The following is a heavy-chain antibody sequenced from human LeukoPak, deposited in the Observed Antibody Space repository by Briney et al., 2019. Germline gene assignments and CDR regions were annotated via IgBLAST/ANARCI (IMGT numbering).Heavy chain of an antibody. CDR1: GFTLSNYA. D-gene: IGHD3-16*02. CDR3: TKDVSENYNIWGSYRSDY. V-gene: IGHV3-23*01. CDR2: LTGSGSRP. J-gene: IGHJ4*02. Sequence: GGSLRLSCAASGFTLSNYAMSWVRQAPGMGLEWVSSLTGSGSRPYYADSVKGRFTVSRDNSKNMLNLQMNSLTVEDTAVYFCTKDVSENYNIWGSYRSDYWGQGTLVTVSS.